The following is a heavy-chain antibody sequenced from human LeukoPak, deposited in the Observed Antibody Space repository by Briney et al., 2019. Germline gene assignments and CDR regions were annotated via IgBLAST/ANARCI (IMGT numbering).Heavy chain of an antibody. CDR3: AKLCSTSCYGSGSLIDY. D-gene: IGHD2-2*01. CDR1: GLTFSSYG. CDR2: ISYDGSNK. Sequence: GGSLRLSCAASGLTFSSYGMHWVRQAPGKGLEWVAVISYDGSNKYYADSVKGRFTISRDNSKNTLYLQMNSLRAEDTAVYYCAKLCSTSCYGSGSLIDYWGQGTLVTVSS. V-gene: IGHV3-30*18. J-gene: IGHJ4*02.